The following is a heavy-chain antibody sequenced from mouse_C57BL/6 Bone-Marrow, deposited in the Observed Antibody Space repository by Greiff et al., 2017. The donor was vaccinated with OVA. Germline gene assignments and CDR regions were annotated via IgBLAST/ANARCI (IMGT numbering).Heavy chain of an antibody. D-gene: IGHD1-1*01. Sequence: QVQLKESGTVLARPGASVKLSCKASGYTFTSYWMDWVKQRPGQGLEWIGNIYPSDSETHYNQKFKDKATLTVDKSSSTAYMQLSSLTSEDSAVYYCARGYGSSYGYFDVWGTGTTVTVSS. J-gene: IGHJ1*03. CDR1: GYTFTSYW. CDR3: ARGYGSSYGYFDV. CDR2: IYPSDSET. V-gene: IGHV1-61*01.